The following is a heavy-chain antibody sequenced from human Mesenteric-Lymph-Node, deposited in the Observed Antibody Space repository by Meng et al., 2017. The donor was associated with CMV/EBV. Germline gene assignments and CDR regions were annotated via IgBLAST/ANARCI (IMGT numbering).Heavy chain of an antibody. CDR1: GFTFSSYA. V-gene: IGHV3-23*03. J-gene: IGHJ6*02. Sequence: GGSLRLSCAASGFTFSSYAMSWVRQAPGKGLEWVSVIYSGGSSTYYADSVKGRFSISRDNAKNTLDLQMNSLRAEDTAVYYCARGNYYGMDVWGQGTTVTVSS. CDR3: ARGNYYGMDV. CDR2: IYSGGSST.